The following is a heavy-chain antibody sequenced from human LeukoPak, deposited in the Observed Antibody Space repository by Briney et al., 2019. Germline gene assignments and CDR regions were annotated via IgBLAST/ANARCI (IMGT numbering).Heavy chain of an antibody. Sequence: SETLSLTCIVSGGSLISYYWSWIREPPGEGLGWIGYIYYRGSTNYNPSPKSRVTISIETSKNQSCLKLSCLASADTAGYYCARHYDNSGYGFFQHWGQGTLVTASP. CDR2: IYYRGST. CDR1: GGSLISYY. J-gene: IGHJ1*01. D-gene: IGHD3-22*01. CDR3: ARHYDNSGYGFFQH. V-gene: IGHV4-59*08.